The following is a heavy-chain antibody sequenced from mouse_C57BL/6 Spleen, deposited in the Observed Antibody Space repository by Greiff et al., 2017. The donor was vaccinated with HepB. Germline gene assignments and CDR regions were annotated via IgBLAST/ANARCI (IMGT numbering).Heavy chain of an antibody. V-gene: IGHV5-17*01. CDR1: GFTFSDYG. CDR2: ISSGSSTS. D-gene: IGHD2-1*01. CDR3: ARSLQDYFAMGY. J-gene: IGHJ4*01. Sequence: EVQGVESGGGLVKPGGSLKLSCAASGFTFSDYGMHWVRQAPEKGLEWVAYISSGSSTSYYADTVKGRFTISRDNAKNTLFLQMTSLRSEDTAMYYCARSLQDYFAMGYWGQGTSVTVSS.